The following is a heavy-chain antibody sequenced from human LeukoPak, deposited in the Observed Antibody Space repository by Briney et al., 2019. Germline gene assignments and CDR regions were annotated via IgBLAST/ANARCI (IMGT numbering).Heavy chain of an antibody. CDR1: GYTFTGYY. Sequence: ASVKVSCKASGYTFTGYYMHWVRQAPGQGLEWMGGIIPIFGTANYAQKFQGRVTITADESTSTAYMELSSLRSEDTAVYYCARRYYDSSELAFDIWGQGTMVTVSS. J-gene: IGHJ3*02. CDR2: IIPIFGTA. CDR3: ARRYYDSSELAFDI. V-gene: IGHV1-69*13. D-gene: IGHD3-22*01.